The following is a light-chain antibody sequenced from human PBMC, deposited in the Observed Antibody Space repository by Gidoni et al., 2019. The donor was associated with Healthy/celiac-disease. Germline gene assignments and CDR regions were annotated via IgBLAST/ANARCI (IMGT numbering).Light chain of an antibody. CDR3: QQSYSTPQS. J-gene: IGKJ4*01. CDR1: QSISSY. V-gene: IGKV1-39*01. CDR2: AAS. Sequence: LSASVGDRVTITCRASQSISSYLNWYQQKPGKAPKLLIYAASSLQSGVPSRFSGSGSGTDFTLTISSLQPEDSATYYCQQSYSTPQSFGGGTKVEIK.